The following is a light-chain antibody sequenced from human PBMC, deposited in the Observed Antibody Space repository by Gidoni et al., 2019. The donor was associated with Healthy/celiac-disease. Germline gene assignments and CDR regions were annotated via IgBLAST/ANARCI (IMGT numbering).Light chain of an antibody. J-gene: IGKJ1*01. CDR1: QSVSSSY. CDR3: QQYGSSPPWT. V-gene: IGKV3-20*01. CDR2: GAS. Sequence: EIVLTQSPGTLSVSPGERATLSCRASQSVSSSYLAWYQQKPGQAPRLLIYGASSRSTGIPARFSGSGSATAFTLPISRLEPQDFAVYYCQQYGSSPPWTFGQGTKVEIK.